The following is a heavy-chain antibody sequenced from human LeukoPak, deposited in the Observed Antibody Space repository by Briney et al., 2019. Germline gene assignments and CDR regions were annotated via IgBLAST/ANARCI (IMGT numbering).Heavy chain of an antibody. CDR1: GGSFSGYY. J-gene: IGHJ4*02. D-gene: IGHD3-3*02. Sequence: SETLSLTCAVYGGSFSGYYWNWIRQPPGKGLEWIGEINHSGSTNYNPSLKSRVTISVDTSKNQFSLKLSSVTAADTAVYYCARGATHFWSGYYRFDYWGQGTLVTVSS. CDR3: ARGATHFWSGYYRFDY. V-gene: IGHV4-34*01. CDR2: INHSGST.